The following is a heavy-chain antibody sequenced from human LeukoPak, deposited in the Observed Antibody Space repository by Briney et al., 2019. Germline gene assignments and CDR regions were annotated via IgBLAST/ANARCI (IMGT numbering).Heavy chain of an antibody. V-gene: IGHV5-51*01. CDR1: GYSFTSYW. CDR3: ARTTMVRGVIMGDFDY. J-gene: IGHJ4*02. Sequence: GESLKISCKGSGYSFTSYWIGWVRQMPGKGLEWMGIIYPGDSDTRYSPSFQGQVTIPADKSISTAYLQRSSLKASDTAMYYCARTTMVRGVIMGDFDYWGQGTLVTVSS. D-gene: IGHD3-10*01. CDR2: IYPGDSDT.